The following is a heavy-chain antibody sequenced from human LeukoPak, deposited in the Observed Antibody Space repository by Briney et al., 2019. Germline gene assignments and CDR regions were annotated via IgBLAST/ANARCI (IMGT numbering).Heavy chain of an antibody. J-gene: IGHJ4*02. D-gene: IGHD3-3*01. CDR3: AKDSSGTVAYYDYRSGNEHVYFDY. Sequence: GGSLRLSCAASGFTFDGYAMNWVRQAPGKGLEWVSGISWNSGSIVYADSVKGRFTISRDNAKNSLYLQMNSQRAEDTALYYCAKDSSGTVAYYDYRSGNEHVYFDYWGQGVLVTVSS. CDR2: ISWNSGSI. V-gene: IGHV3-9*01. CDR1: GFTFDGYA.